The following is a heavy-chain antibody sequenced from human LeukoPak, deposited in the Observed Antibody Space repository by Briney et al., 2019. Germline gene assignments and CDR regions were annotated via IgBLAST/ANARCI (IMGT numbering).Heavy chain of an antibody. D-gene: IGHD1-26*01. CDR2: IKSKTDGGTT. CDR3: AKDWSYQGNYYYMDV. Sequence: GGSLRLSCAASGFTFSNAWMSWVRQAPGKGLEWVGRIKSKTDGGTTDYAAPVKGRFTISRDDSKNTLYLQMNSLRGEDTAVYYCAKDWSYQGNYYYMDVWGKGTTVTISS. V-gene: IGHV3-15*01. J-gene: IGHJ6*03. CDR1: GFTFSNAW.